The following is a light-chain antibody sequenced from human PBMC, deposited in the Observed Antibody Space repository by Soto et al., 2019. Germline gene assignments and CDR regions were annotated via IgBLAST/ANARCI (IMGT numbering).Light chain of an antibody. CDR2: DAS. CDR3: QHYHGWPIT. V-gene: IGKV3-15*01. CDR1: QSVSSH. J-gene: IGKJ5*01. Sequence: EIVMTQSPATLSLSAGEGATISCRASQSVSSHLAWYKHKPGQAPRLLFYDASTRATGIPARFSGSGSGTEFTLTISSLQSEDFEVYYCQHYHGWPITFGQGTRLEIK.